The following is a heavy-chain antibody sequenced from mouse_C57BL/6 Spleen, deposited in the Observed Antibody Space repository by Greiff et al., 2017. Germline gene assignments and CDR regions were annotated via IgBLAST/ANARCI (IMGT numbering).Heavy chain of an antibody. Sequence: QVQLQQPGAELVKPGASVKLSCKASGYTFTSYWMQWVKQRPGQGLEWIGEIDPSDSYTNYNQKFKGKATLTVDTSSSTAYMQLSSLTSEDSAVYYCASNGYAMDYWGQGTSVTVSS. V-gene: IGHV1-50*01. CDR3: ASNGYAMDY. CDR2: IDPSDSYT. J-gene: IGHJ4*01. CDR1: GYTFTSYW.